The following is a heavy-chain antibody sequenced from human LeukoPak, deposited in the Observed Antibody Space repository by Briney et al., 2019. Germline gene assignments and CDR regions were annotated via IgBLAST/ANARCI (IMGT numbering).Heavy chain of an antibody. V-gene: IGHV1-2*02. D-gene: IGHD3-22*01. CDR2: INPNSGGT. J-gene: IGHJ3*02. CDR1: GYTFTDYY. Sequence: ASVKVSCKASGYTFTDYYIHWVRQAPGQGLEWMGWINPNSGGTNYAQKFQGRVTMTRDTSISTAYMELSRLRSDDTAVYYCARVGGKPYYYDSSGSVHAFDIWGQGTMVTVSS. CDR3: ARVGGKPYYYDSSGSVHAFDI.